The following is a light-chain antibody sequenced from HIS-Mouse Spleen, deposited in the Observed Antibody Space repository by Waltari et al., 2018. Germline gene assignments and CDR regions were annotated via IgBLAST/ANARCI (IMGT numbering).Light chain of an antibody. CDR3: QAWDSSTAEVV. CDR2: QDS. J-gene: IGLJ2*01. CDR1: TLGDKY. Sequence: SYELTQPPSVSVSPGQTASITCSGDTLGDKYACWYQQKPGQSPVLVIYQDSKRPSGIPERFSGSNSGNTATLTISGTQAMDEADYYCQAWDSSTAEVVFGGGTKLTVL. V-gene: IGLV3-1*01.